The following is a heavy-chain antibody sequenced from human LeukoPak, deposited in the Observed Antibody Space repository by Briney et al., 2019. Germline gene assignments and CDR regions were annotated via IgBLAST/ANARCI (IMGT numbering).Heavy chain of an antibody. V-gene: IGHV4-59*10. D-gene: IGHD6-19*01. J-gene: IGHJ6*03. CDR3: AREYSSGWGGSYYYYMDV. Sequence: SETLSLTCAVYGGSFTDYYWNWLRQPPGKGLEWIGRIYTSGSTNYNPSLKSRVTMSVNTSKNQFSLKLSSVTAADTAVYYCAREYSSGWGGSYYYYMDVWGKGTTVTISS. CDR2: IYTSGST. CDR1: GGSFTDYY.